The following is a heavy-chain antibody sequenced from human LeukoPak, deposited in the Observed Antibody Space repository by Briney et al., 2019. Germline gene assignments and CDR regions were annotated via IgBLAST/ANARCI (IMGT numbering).Heavy chain of an antibody. Sequence: ASVKVSCKASGYTFTGYYMHWVRQAPGQGLEWMGIINPSGGSTSYAQKFQGRVTMTRDMSTSTVYMELSSLRSEDTAVYYCARENIVVVVAAYFDYWGQGTLVTVSS. CDR3: ARENIVVVVAAYFDY. V-gene: IGHV1-46*01. J-gene: IGHJ4*02. CDR2: INPSGGST. CDR1: GYTFTGYY. D-gene: IGHD2-15*01.